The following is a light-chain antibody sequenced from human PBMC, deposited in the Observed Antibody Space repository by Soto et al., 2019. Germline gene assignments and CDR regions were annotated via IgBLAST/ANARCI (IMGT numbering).Light chain of an antibody. CDR3: QQFGSSSWT. V-gene: IGKV3-20*01. CDR1: QSVSSSS. Sequence: EIVLTQSPGTLSLSPGERANLSCRASQSVSSSSLAWYQQKPGQAPRLLIYGASSRATGIPDRFSGSGSGTDFTLTISRLEPEDFAVYYCQQFGSSSWTFGQGTKVEIK. J-gene: IGKJ1*01. CDR2: GAS.